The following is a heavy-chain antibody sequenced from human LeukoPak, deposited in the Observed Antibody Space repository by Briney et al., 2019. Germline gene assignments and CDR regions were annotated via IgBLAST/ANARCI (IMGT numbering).Heavy chain of an antibody. J-gene: IGHJ4*02. CDR3: ARGSRHYYYDSSGYYYSGSGRTLGY. V-gene: IGHV7-4-1*02. Sequence: ASVKVSCKASGYTFTSNAMNWVRQAPGQGLELMGWINTNTGNPTYAQGFTGRFVFSLDTSVSTAHLQISSLKAEDTAVYYCARGSRHYYYDSSGYYYSGSGRTLGYWGQGTLVTVSS. D-gene: IGHD3-22*01. CDR2: INTNTGNP. CDR1: GYTFTSNA.